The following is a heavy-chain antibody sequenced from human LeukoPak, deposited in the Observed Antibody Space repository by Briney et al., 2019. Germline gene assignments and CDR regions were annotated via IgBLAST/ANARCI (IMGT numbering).Heavy chain of an antibody. CDR2: ISAYNGKT. CDR3: ARNSYDGSGYSNWFDP. J-gene: IGHJ5*02. CDR1: GYTFTGYD. D-gene: IGHD3-22*01. Sequence: ASVKLSCKASGYTFTGYDVSWVRQAPGQGLEWMGWISAYNGKTNYAQKLQSRVTMTTDTSTSIACNELRSPRSDDTAVYYSARNSYDGSGYSNWFDPWGQGTLVTVSS. V-gene: IGHV1-18*01.